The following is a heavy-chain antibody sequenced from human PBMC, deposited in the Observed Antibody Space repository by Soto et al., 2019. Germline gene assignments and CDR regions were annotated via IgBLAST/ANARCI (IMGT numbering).Heavy chain of an antibody. CDR2: IYWDDDK. CDR1: GFSLSTIGVG. V-gene: IGHV2-5*02. Sequence: QITLKESGPTLVKPTQTLTLTCTFSGFSLSTIGVGVGWIRQPPGKALEWLALIYWDDDKRYSPSLKSRLPITKDTSKNQVVLTMTNMDPVDTATYYCAHSLIPNWGSRGAFDYWGQGTLVTVSS. D-gene: IGHD7-27*01. J-gene: IGHJ4*02. CDR3: AHSLIPNWGSRGAFDY.